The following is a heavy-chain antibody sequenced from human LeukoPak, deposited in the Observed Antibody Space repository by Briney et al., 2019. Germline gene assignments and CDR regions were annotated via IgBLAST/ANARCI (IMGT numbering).Heavy chain of an antibody. J-gene: IGHJ4*02. CDR3: ASLSRSSIAARPGYYFDY. V-gene: IGHV3-7*03. D-gene: IGHD6-6*01. Sequence: GGSLRLSCAASGFTFSSYWMSWVRQAPGKGLEWVANIKQDGSEKYYVDSVKGRFTISRDSAKNSLYLQMNSLRAEDTAVYYCASLSRSSIAARPGYYFDYWGQGTLVTVSS. CDR2: IKQDGSEK. CDR1: GFTFSSYW.